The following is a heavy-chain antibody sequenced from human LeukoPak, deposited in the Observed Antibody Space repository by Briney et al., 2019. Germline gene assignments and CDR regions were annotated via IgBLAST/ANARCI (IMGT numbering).Heavy chain of an antibody. V-gene: IGHV3-74*01. CDR3: ASEGDGYNPTSY. J-gene: IGHJ4*02. Sequence: GGSLRLSCAASGFTFSSYWMHWVRQAPGKGLVWVSRINSDGSSTSYADSVKGRFTISRDNAKNTLYLQMNSLRAEDTAVYYCASEGDGYNPTSYWGQGTLVTVSS. CDR2: INSDGSST. D-gene: IGHD5-24*01. CDR1: GFTFSSYW.